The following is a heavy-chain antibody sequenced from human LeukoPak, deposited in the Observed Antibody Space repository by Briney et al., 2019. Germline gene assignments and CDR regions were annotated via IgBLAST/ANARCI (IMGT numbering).Heavy chain of an antibody. CDR2: IYYSGST. Sequence: PSETLSLTCTVSGGSISSGGYCWSWLRQHPGKGLEWIGYIYYSGSTYYNPSLKSRVTISVDTSKNQFSLKLSSVTAADTAVYYCARDRYSYGYDYWGQGTLVTVSS. V-gene: IGHV4-31*03. CDR3: ARDRYSYGYDY. D-gene: IGHD5-18*01. CDR1: GGSISSGGYC. J-gene: IGHJ4*02.